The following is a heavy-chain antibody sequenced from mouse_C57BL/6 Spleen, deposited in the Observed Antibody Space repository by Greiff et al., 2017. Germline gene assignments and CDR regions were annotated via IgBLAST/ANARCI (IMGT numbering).Heavy chain of an antibody. V-gene: IGHV1-39*01. Sequence: EVQLQQSGPELVKPGASVKISCKASGYSFTDYNMNWVKQSNGKSLEWIGVINPNYGTTSYNQKFKGKATLTVDQSSSTDYMKLNSLTSADSAGYDCARRPAIYDGYYFAYWGQGTTLTVSA. CDR1: GYSFTDYN. D-gene: IGHD2-3*01. J-gene: IGHJ2*01. CDR2: INPNYGTT. CDR3: ARRPAIYDGYYFAY.